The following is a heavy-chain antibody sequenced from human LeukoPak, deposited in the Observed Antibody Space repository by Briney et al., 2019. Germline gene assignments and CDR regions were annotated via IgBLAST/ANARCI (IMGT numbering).Heavy chain of an antibody. V-gene: IGHV4-4*08. J-gene: IGHJ4*02. CDR2: IYTSGST. D-gene: IGHD3-22*01. CDR3: ARGGYYDSSGYTFDY. CDR1: GGSISSYY. Sequence: SETLSLTCTVSGGSISSYYWSWIRQPPGKGLEWIGRIYTSGSTNYNPSLKSRVTISVDTSKNQFSLKLSSVTAADTAVYYCARGGYYDSSGYTFDYWGQGTLVTVSS.